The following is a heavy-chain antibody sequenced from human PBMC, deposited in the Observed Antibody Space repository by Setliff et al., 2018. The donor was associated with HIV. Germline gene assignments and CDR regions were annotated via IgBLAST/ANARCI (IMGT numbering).Heavy chain of an antibody. V-gene: IGHV4-4*07. CDR3: ARGPGARNNEAFDI. CDR2: IYSNGGT. D-gene: IGHD1-1*01. Sequence: SETLSLTCTVSDYSISGYYWSWIRQPAGKGLEWIGRIYSNGGTNYSPSLKSRVTMSLDTSKNQFSLKLNSVTAADTAVYYCARGPGARNNEAFDIWGQGTMVTVSS. J-gene: IGHJ3*02. CDR1: DYSISGYY.